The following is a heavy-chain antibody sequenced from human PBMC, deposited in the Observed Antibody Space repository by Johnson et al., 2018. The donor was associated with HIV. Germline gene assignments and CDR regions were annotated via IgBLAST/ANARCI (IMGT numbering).Heavy chain of an antibody. CDR3: TREWTRYGRASDI. J-gene: IGHJ3*02. D-gene: IGHD3/OR15-3a*01. Sequence: QVQLVESGGGVVQPGRSLRLSCAASGFTFSSYAMHWVRQAPGKGLEWVAVISYDGSNKYYADSVKGRFTISRDNSKNTLYLQMNSMRAEDTAVYYCTREWTRYGRASDIWGQGTMVTVSS. CDR1: GFTFSSYA. V-gene: IGHV3-30-3*01. CDR2: ISYDGSNK.